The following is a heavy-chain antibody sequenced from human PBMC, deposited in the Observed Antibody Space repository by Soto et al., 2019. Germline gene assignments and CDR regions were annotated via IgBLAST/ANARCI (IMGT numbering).Heavy chain of an antibody. Sequence: GASVKVSCKASGGTFSSYTISWVRQAPGQGLEWMGRIIPILGIANYAQKFQGRVTITADKSTSTAYMELSSLRSEDTAVYYCARAPGGYCSVGSCYWGYYCDFMDVRARGTTVT. CDR3: ARAPGGYCSVGSCYWGYYCDFMDV. D-gene: IGHD2-15*01. V-gene: IGHV1-69*02. CDR1: GGTFSSYT. J-gene: IGHJ6*03. CDR2: IIPILGIA.